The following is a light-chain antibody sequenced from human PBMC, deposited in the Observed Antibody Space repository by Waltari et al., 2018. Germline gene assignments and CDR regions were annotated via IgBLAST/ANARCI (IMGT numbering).Light chain of an antibody. CDR2: ANS. CDR3: QSHDRSLSGLVI. J-gene: IGLJ2*01. Sequence: QSVLTQPPSVSGAPGQRVTISCTGSCSSIGPGYDVHLYQHRPGTAPKLLRYANSNGPSGVPDRFSGSKSGTSASMAITGLQAEDEADYYCQSHDRSLSGLVIFGGGTKLTVL. V-gene: IGLV1-40*01. CDR1: CSSIGPGYD.